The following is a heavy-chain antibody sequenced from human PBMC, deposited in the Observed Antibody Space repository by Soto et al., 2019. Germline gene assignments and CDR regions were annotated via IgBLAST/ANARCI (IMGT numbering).Heavy chain of an antibody. CDR2: ISGSNRKI. CDR3: ARSDSYRDSFDI. CDR1: EFTFSSYT. Sequence: EVHLVESGGGLVEPGGSLTLSCAAYEFTFSSYTMYWVRQAPGKGLEWVSSISGSNRKIDYADSVKGRFTISRDNAKNSVYLQMNSLRAEDTAVYYCARSDSYRDSFDIWGQGTVVTVSS. D-gene: IGHD3-16*01. J-gene: IGHJ3*02. V-gene: IGHV3-21*06.